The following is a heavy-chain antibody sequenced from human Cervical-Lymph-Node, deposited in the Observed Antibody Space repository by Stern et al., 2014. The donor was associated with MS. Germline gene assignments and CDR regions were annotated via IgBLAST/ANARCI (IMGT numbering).Heavy chain of an antibody. D-gene: IGHD5-18*01. V-gene: IGHV3-73*01. CDR2: IRTRGDSYAT. CDR3: ARRIHDAFDV. Sequence: VQLVESGGGLVQPGGSLKLSCAASGFTFSLSPIHWVRQASGKGLEWVGRIRTRGDSYATAHTASLRGRFTISRDDSKNMAYLQMNSLITEDTAVYYCARRIHDAFDVWGQGTVVTVSS. J-gene: IGHJ3*01. CDR1: GFTFSLSP.